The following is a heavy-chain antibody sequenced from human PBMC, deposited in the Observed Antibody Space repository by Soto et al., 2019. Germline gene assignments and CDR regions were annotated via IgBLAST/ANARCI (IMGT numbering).Heavy chain of an antibody. Sequence: ASVKVSCKDSGYTLTSYAMHWVRQAPGQRLEWMGWINAGNGNTKYSQKFQGRVTITRDTSASTAYMELSSLRSEDTAVYYCARVQTPLIFDYWGQGTLVTVSS. CDR3: ARVQTPLIFDY. V-gene: IGHV1-3*01. J-gene: IGHJ4*02. CDR2: INAGNGNT. D-gene: IGHD3-22*01. CDR1: GYTLTSYA.